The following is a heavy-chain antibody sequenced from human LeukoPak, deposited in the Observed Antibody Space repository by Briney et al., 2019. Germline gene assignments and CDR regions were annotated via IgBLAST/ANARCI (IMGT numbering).Heavy chain of an antibody. D-gene: IGHD2-2*01. V-gene: IGHV3-21*01. Sequence: PGGSLRLSCAASGFTFSSYSTNWVRQAPGKGLGWVSSISISSSYIYYADSVKGGFTISRDNAKNSLYLQMNSLRAEDTAVYYCARVGYCSSTSCHDFAYWGQGPLVTVSS. J-gene: IGHJ4*02. CDR2: ISISSSYI. CDR3: ARVGYCSSTSCHDFAY. CDR1: GFTFSSYS.